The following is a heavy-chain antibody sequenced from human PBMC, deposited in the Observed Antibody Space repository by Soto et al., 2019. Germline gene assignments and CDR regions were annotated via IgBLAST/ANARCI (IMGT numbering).Heavy chain of an antibody. D-gene: IGHD2-15*01. J-gene: IGHJ4*02. Sequence: QVQLVQSGAEVRQPASSVKVSCKTSGGTFSSYAISWERQAPGQGLELMGGIVPIVDTATYAQTFQGRVNITADESTCSAYRELGRLRCVDTAVYYCVRVVAFPVYPDYWGQGTLVTVSS. CDR2: IVPIVDTA. CDR3: VRVVAFPVYPDY. V-gene: IGHV1-69*12. CDR1: GGTFSSYA.